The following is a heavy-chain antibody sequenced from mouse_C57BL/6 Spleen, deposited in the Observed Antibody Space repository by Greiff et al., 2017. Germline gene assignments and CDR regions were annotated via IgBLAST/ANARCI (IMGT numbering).Heavy chain of an antibody. CDR2: IYPGDGDT. CDR1: GYAFSSSW. D-gene: IGHD1-1*01. J-gene: IGHJ4*01. Sequence: VQLQESGPELVKPGASVKISCKASGYAFSSSWMNWVKQRPGKGLVWIGRIYPGDGDTNYNGKFKGKATLTADKSSSTAYMQLSSLTSEDSAVYFCARWYYGTNYYAMDYWGQGTSVTVSS. V-gene: IGHV1-82*01. CDR3: ARWYYGTNYYAMDY.